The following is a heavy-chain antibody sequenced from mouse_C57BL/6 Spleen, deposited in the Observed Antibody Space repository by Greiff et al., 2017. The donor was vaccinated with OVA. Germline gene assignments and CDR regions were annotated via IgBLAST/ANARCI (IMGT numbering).Heavy chain of an antibody. CDR2: IRNKANGYTT. J-gene: IGHJ2*01. CDR1: GFTFTDYY. CDR3: ARLYYFDY. Sequence: EVKVVESGGGLVQPGGSLSLSCAASGFTFTDYYMSWVRQPPGQALEWLGFIRNKANGYTTEYSASVKGRFTISRDNSQSILYLQMNALGAEDSATYYCARLYYFDYWGQGTTLTVSS. V-gene: IGHV7-3*01.